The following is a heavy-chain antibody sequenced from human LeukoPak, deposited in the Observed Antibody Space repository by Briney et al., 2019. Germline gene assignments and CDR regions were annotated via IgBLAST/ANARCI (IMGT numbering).Heavy chain of an antibody. CDR2: IYYTGST. CDR3: ARSLIPEQLVLNF. J-gene: IGHJ4*02. Sequence: KTSETLSLTCTVSNGSISDYYWNWIRQAPGKGLEWIGYIYYTGSTNKNPSLKSRVTMSVDTSKNQFSLNLKSVTPEDTAVYYCARSLIPEQLVLNFWGQGILVTVSS. V-gene: IGHV4-59*01. D-gene: IGHD6-13*01. CDR1: NGSISDYY.